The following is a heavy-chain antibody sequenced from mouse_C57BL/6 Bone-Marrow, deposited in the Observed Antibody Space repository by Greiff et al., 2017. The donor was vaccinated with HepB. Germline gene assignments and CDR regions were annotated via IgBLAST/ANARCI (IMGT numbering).Heavy chain of an antibody. D-gene: IGHD1-1*01. CDR3: ARLRYGSSYFDY. Sequence: EVQLQQSGPELVKPGASVKISCKASGYTFTDYYMNWVKQSHGKSLEWIGDINPNNGGTSYNQKFKGKATLTVDKSSSTTYMELRSLTSEASAVDYCARLRYGSSYFDYWGQGTTLTVSS. CDR1: GYTFTDYY. J-gene: IGHJ2*01. V-gene: IGHV1-26*01. CDR2: INPNNGGT.